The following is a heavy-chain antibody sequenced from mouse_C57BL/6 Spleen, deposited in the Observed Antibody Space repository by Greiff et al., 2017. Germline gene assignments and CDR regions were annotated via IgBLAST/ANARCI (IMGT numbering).Heavy chain of an antibody. D-gene: IGHD4-1*01. V-gene: IGHV1-81*01. Sequence: QVQLKESGAELARPGASVKLSCKASGYTFTSYGISWVKQRTGQGLEWIGEIYPRSGNTYYNEKFKGKATLTADKSSSTAYMELRSLTAEDSAVYFCARMGLTGTGRDYWGQGTTLTVSS. CDR1: GYTFTSYG. CDR3: ARMGLTGTGRDY. CDR2: IYPRSGNT. J-gene: IGHJ2*01.